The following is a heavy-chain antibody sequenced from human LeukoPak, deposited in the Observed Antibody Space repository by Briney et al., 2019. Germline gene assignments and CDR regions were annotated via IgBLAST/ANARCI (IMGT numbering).Heavy chain of an antibody. J-gene: IGHJ5*02. CDR1: GFTFSSYS. Sequence: GGSLRLSCAASGFTFSSYSMNWVRQAPGKGLEWVSYISSSSSTIYYADSVKGRFTISRDNAKNSLYLQMNSLRAEDTAVYYCARDLVYCSSGRCFNWFDPWGQGTLVTVSS. D-gene: IGHD2-15*01. CDR2: ISSSSSTI. V-gene: IGHV3-48*04. CDR3: ARDLVYCSSGRCFNWFDP.